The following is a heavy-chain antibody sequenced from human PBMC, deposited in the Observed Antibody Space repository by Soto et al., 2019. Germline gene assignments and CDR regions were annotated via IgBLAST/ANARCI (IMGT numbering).Heavy chain of an antibody. J-gene: IGHJ4*02. Sequence: GASVKISCKASGYTFSGYYMHWVRQAPGQGLEWMGWINPKSGATHFAQKFHGRVTMTRDTSISTAYMDLSRLRSDDTAVYYCATPGGPDSGGYYYFAFWGQGSPVTV. CDR3: ATPGGPDSGGYYYFAF. CDR1: GYTFSGYY. D-gene: IGHD3-22*01. CDR2: INPKSGAT. V-gene: IGHV1-2*02.